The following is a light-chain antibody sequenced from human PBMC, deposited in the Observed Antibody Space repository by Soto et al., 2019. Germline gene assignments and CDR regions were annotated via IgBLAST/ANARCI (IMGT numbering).Light chain of an antibody. Sequence: VMPQYPLSLPVTLGQPASISCRTSQSLVYSDGNTYLNWFQQRPGQSPRRLIYKVSNRDSGVPERFSGSGSGTDFTLKISRVEAEEVGAYSCMQGTYGPPFGEGTKVDIK. V-gene: IGKV2-30*01. CDR2: KVS. J-gene: IGKJ1*01. CDR3: MQGTYGPP. CDR1: QSLVYSDGNTY.